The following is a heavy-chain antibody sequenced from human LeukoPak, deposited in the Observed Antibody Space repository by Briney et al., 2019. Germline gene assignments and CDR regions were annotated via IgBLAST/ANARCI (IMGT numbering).Heavy chain of an antibody. Sequence: GGSRRPSCPPSASTFSREWMNWVRQVPGKGPVWVSRINSDESSTTYADSVKGRFTISRDNAKNTVYLQMNSLRDEDTAVYYCAKDYFGSLEYWGQGTLVTVSS. CDR3: AKDYFGSLEY. J-gene: IGHJ4*02. D-gene: IGHD2/OR15-2a*01. V-gene: IGHV3-74*01. CDR1: ASTFSREW. CDR2: INSDESST.